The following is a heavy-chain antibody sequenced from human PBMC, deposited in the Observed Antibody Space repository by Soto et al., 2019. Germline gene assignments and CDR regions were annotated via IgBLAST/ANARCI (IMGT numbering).Heavy chain of an antibody. V-gene: IGHV1-69*06. D-gene: IGHD6-25*01. CDR2: IIPIFGTA. Sequence: RASVKVSCKASGGTFSSYAISWVRQAPGQGLEWMGGIIPIFGTANYAQKFQGRVTITADKSTSTAYMELSSLRSEDTAVYYCEFHGYKALASFDYSRPGALVTVSS. CDR3: EFHGYKALASFDY. J-gene: IGHJ4*02. CDR1: GGTFSSYA.